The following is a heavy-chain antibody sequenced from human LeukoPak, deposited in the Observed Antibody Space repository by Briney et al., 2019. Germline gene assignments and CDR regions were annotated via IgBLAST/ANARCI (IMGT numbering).Heavy chain of an antibody. CDR1: GFTFSSYG. CDR3: AKGIAVAGTNY. Sequence: PGRSLRLSCAASGFTFSSYGMHWVRQAPGKGLEWVAVIWYDGSNKYYADSVEGRFTISRDNSKNTLYLQMNSLRAEDTAVYYCAKGIAVAGTNYWGQGTLVTVSS. CDR2: IWYDGSNK. V-gene: IGHV3-33*06. D-gene: IGHD6-19*01. J-gene: IGHJ4*02.